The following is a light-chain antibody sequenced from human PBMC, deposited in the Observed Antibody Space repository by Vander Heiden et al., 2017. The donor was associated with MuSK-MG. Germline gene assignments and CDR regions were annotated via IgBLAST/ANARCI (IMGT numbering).Light chain of an antibody. J-gene: IGLJ3*02. V-gene: IGLV2-11*01. Sequence: QSALTQPRSVSWSPGQSVTISCTGTRSDVGGYNYVSWYQQLPGKAPKRMSYDVNERPSGVPDRVSGSKSGSTASLTISGLQAEDEADYYCCSYAGSYTWVFGGGTKL. CDR3: CSYAGSYTWV. CDR2: DVN. CDR1: RSDVGGYNY.